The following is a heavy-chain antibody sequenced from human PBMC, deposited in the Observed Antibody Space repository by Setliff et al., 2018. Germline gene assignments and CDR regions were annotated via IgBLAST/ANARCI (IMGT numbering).Heavy chain of an antibody. CDR1: GGSISSYY. D-gene: IGHD5-12*01. CDR2: IYYSGTT. V-gene: IGHV4-59*12. J-gene: IGHJ4*02. Sequence: SETLSLTCTVSGGSISSYYWSWIRQPPGKGLEWIGYIYYSGTTKYNPSLKSRVTISVDTSKNQFSLKLSSVTAADTAVYYCARGGYSRGPPVYYFDYWGQGTLVTVSS. CDR3: ARGGYSRGPPVYYFDY.